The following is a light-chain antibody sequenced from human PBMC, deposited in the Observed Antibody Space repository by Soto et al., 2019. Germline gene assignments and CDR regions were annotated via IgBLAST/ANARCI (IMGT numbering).Light chain of an antibody. CDR1: SSDVGGYSY. CDR2: DVS. V-gene: IGLV2-14*01. CDR3: SSYTSSSTLYV. J-gene: IGLJ1*01. Sequence: QSALTQPASVSGSPGQSITISCTGTSSDVGGYSYVSWYQQHPGKAPKLMIYDVSNRPSGVSNRFSGSKSGNTASLTISGLQAEDDADYYCSSYTSSSTLYVFGTGTQLTVL.